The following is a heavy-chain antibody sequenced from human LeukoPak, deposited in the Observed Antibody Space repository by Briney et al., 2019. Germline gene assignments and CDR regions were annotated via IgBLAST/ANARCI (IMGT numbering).Heavy chain of an antibody. CDR3: ATLTDWFDP. J-gene: IGHJ5*02. V-gene: IGHV4-61*09. CDR2: IYTSGST. CDR1: GGSISSGSYY. Sequence: SQTLSLTCTVSGGSISSGSYYWSWIRQPAGKGLEWIGHIYTSGSTNYNPSLKSRVTISVDTSKNQFSLKLSSVTAADTAVYYCATLTDWFDPWGQGTLVTVSS. D-gene: IGHD4-11*01.